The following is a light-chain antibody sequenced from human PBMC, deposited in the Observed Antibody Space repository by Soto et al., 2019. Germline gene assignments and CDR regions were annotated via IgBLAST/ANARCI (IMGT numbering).Light chain of an antibody. Sequence: QSVLTQPSSVSGAPGQRVTISCTGSSSNIGAGYDVHWYQQLPGTAPKLLIYGNSNRPSGVPDRFSGSKSGTSASLAITGLQAEDEADYYCHSYDSSLSGSVFGGGTKLTVL. CDR2: GNS. J-gene: IGLJ2*01. CDR3: HSYDSSLSGSV. CDR1: SSNIGAGYD. V-gene: IGLV1-40*01.